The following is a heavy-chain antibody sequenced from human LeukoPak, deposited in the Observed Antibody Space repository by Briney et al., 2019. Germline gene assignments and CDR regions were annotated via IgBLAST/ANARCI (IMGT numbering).Heavy chain of an antibody. CDR3: ARDFDMGGTPGDDFDY. CDR2: IKNDGSYT. D-gene: IGHD3-9*01. Sequence: GGSLRLSCAASGFTFSNYWMHWVRQAPGKGPVWVARIKNDGSYTSYADSVKGRFTISRDDAKNTLYLQMSSLRAEDTAVYYCARDFDMGGTPGDDFDYWGRGTLVTVSS. J-gene: IGHJ4*02. V-gene: IGHV3-74*01. CDR1: GFTFSNYW.